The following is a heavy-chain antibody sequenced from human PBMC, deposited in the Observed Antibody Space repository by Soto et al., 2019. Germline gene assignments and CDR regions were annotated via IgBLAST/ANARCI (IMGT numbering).Heavy chain of an antibody. Sequence: QVQLVQSGAEVKKPGSSVEVSCKAVGGTFSSYAISWVRQAPGQGLEWMGGIAPIFGTPNYAQKIQGRITVSTDRSTSTVYMELSSLRSEHTAIYYCARGIRIPGAIGINDSGLEVWGQGNTVTVSS. CDR3: ARGIRIPGAIGINDSGLEV. V-gene: IGHV1-69*06. D-gene: IGHD1-20*01. CDR2: IAPIFGTP. J-gene: IGHJ6*02. CDR1: GGTFSSYA.